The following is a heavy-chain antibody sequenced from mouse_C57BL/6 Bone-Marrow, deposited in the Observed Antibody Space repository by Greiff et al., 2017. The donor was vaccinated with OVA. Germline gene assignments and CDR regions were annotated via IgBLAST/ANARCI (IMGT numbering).Heavy chain of an antibody. CDR2: IHHTDSDT. J-gene: IGHJ2*01. D-gene: IGHD2-4*01. CDR3: AIVDYDYDVDY. CDR1: GYTFTSYW. Sequence: QVQLQQPGAELVKPGASVKVSCKASGYTFTSYWMHWVKQRPGQGLEWIGRIHHTDSDTNYNQQFKGKYTLTVDKSSSTDYMQLSSLTSEDSAVYYCAIVDYDYDVDYWGQGTTLTVSS. V-gene: IGHV1-74*01.